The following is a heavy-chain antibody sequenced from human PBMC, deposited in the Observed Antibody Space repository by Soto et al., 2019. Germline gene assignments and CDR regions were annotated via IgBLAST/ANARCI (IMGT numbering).Heavy chain of an antibody. J-gene: IGHJ6*03. V-gene: IGHV3-30*03. CDR2: ISYDGSNK. D-gene: IGHD3-10*01. Sequence: QVQLVESGGGVVQPGRSLRLSCAASGFTFSSYGMHWVREAPGRGLEWVAVISYDGSNKYYADSVKGRFTSSRDNSKDTVYLHRYCRRADDAAVYYCATGLSTGGDYYYMDVWGKGTTLTVSS. CDR1: GFTFSSYG. CDR3: ATGLSTGGDYYYMDV.